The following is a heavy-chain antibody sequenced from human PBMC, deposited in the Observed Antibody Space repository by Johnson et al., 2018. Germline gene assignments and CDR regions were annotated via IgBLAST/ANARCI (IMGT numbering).Heavy chain of an antibody. CDR3: AKDKDWVTEHYGMDV. D-gene: IGHD1-14*01. CDR1: GFDFKHYG. J-gene: IGHJ6*02. Sequence: VQLVQSGGGLVQPGGSLRLSCAASGFDFKHYGMTWFRQAPGKGLEWVSRISDSGGRTAYADSVKGRFTISMDNSKNTVYLQMNSLRAEDTAVYFCAKDKDWVTEHYGMDVWGQGTTVIVSS. V-gene: IGHV3-23*04. CDR2: ISDSGGRT.